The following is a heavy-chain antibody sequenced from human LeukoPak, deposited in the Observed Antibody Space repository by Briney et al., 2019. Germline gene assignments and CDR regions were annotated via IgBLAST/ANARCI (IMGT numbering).Heavy chain of an antibody. J-gene: IGHJ4*01. CDR3: ARDGFIGPVTAYLDH. CDR1: GFNFRSYA. V-gene: IGHV3-74*01. Sequence: GGSLRLSCAASGFNFRSYAMHWVRQAPGKGLVWVSRLGADGSGTNYADSVKGRFTISRDNAKSTMYLQMSSLRAEDTAVYYCARDGFIGPVTAYLDHWGQGTLVTVSS. CDR2: LGADGSGT. D-gene: IGHD4-11*01.